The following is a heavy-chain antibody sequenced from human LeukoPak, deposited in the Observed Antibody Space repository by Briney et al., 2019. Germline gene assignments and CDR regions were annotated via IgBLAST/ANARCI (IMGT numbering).Heavy chain of an antibody. D-gene: IGHD6-13*01. CDR3: ASLYSSSWPYFDY. Sequence: PSETLSLTCTVSGGSISSYYWSWIRQPPGKGLEWIGYIYYSGSTNYNPSLKSRVTISVDTSKNQSSLKLSSVTAADTAVYYCASLYSSSWPYFDYWGQGTLVTVSS. CDR2: IYYSGST. J-gene: IGHJ4*02. CDR1: GGSISSYY. V-gene: IGHV4-59*01.